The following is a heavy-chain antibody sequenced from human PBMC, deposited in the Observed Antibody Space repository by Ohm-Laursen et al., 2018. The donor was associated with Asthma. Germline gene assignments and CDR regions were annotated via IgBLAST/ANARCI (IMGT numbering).Heavy chain of an antibody. D-gene: IGHD6-19*01. CDR3: ARDRAVAGTYYYYGMDV. V-gene: IGHV3-13*01. Sequence: SLRLSCSASGFTFSSYDMHWVRQATGKGLEWVSAIGTAGDTYYPGSVKGRFTISRENAKNSLYLQMNSLRAEDTAVYYCARDRAVAGTYYYYGMDVWGQGTTVTVSS. CDR2: IGTAGDT. J-gene: IGHJ6*02. CDR1: GFTFSSYD.